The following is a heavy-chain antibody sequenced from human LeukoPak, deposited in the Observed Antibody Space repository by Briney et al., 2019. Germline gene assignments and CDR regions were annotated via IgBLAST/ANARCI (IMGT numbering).Heavy chain of an antibody. D-gene: IGHD3-3*01. CDR3: ARTPYDFWSASYSYYFDY. Sequence: GGSLRLSCAASGFTFSSYSMNWVRQAPGKGLEWVSYISSSSSTIFYADSVKGRFTISRDNAKNSLYLQMNSLRAEDTAVFYCARTPYDFWSASYSYYFDYWGQGTLVTVSS. V-gene: IGHV3-48*01. J-gene: IGHJ4*02. CDR2: ISSSSSTI. CDR1: GFTFSSYS.